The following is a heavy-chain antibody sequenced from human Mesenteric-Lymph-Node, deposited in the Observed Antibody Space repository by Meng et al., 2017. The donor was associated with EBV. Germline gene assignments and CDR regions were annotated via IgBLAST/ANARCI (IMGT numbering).Heavy chain of an antibody. J-gene: IGHJ2*01. CDR2: ISSSGSTI. CDR3: AREFMAVFDL. Sequence: QVVLGGAGGGLGKPGGSLRLSCAAYGFTFSDYYMSWIRPAPGKGLEWVSYISSSGSTIYYADSVKGRFTISRDNAKNSLYLQMNSLRAEDTAVYYCAREFMAVFDLWGRGTLVTVSS. CDR1: GFTFSDYY. V-gene: IGHV3-11*01. D-gene: IGHD6-19*01.